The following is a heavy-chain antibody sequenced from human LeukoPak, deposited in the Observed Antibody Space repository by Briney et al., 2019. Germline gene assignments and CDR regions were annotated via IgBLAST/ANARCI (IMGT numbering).Heavy chain of an antibody. J-gene: IGHJ4*02. Sequence: SVKVSCKAAGGTFSSYAISWVRQAPGQGLEWMGGIIPIFGTANYAQKFQGRVTITTDESTSTAYMELSSLRSEDTAVYYCASGYYDSSGYPEFDYWGQGTLVTVSS. V-gene: IGHV1-69*05. CDR2: IIPIFGTA. CDR3: ASGYYDSSGYPEFDY. CDR1: GGTFSSYA. D-gene: IGHD3-22*01.